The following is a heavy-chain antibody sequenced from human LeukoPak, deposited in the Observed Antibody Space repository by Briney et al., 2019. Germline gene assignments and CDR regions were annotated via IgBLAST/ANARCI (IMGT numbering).Heavy chain of an antibody. V-gene: IGHV3-7*01. D-gene: IGHD3-3*01. J-gene: IGHJ4*02. Sequence: GGSLRLSCAASGFTFSNYWLTWVRQAPGKGLEWVASIKHDGSEKYYVDSVRGRFTISRDNTMNSLYLQMSSLRAEDTAVYCATDRGWRTSGYYLYYFEYWGQGTLVTFSS. CDR3: ATDRGWRTSGYYLYYFEY. CDR1: GFTFSNYW. CDR2: IKHDGSEK.